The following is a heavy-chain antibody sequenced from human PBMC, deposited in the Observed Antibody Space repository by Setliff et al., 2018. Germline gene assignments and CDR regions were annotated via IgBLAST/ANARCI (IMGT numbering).Heavy chain of an antibody. CDR2: INPSSGRT. D-gene: IGHD3-22*01. J-gene: IGHJ3*02. Sequence: ASVKVSCKVSGYTLTELSMHWVRQAPGLGLEWMGTINPSSGRTSYAQKFQGRVTMTRDTSTSTVYMDMSSLRSEDTAVYYCARDVFPYNYEGAFDIWGQGTMVTVSS. V-gene: IGHV1-46*01. CDR1: GYTLTELS. CDR3: ARDVFPYNYEGAFDI.